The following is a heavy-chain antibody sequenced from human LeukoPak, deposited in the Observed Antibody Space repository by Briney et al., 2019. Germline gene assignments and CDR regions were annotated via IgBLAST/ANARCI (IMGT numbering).Heavy chain of an antibody. V-gene: IGHV3-30*18. Sequence: SGGSLRLSCAASGCTFSSYGMHWVRQAPGKGLEWVAVISYDGSNKYYADSVKGRFTISRDNSKNTLYLQMNSLRAEDTAVYYCAKDSSDLYYYYGMDVWGKGTTVTVSS. CDR1: GCTFSSYG. J-gene: IGHJ6*04. CDR3: AKDSSDLYYYYGMDV. D-gene: IGHD6-6*01. CDR2: ISYDGSNK.